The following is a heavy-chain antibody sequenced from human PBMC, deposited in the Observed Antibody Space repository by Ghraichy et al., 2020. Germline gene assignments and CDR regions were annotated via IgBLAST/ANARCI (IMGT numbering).Heavy chain of an antibody. D-gene: IGHD3/OR15-3a*01. CDR3: ARLIVGSKYDLSYFFDY. J-gene: IGHJ4*02. CDR1: GGSISSNY. CDR2: IYYSGST. V-gene: IGHV4-59*08. Sequence: SETLSLTCTVSGGSISSNYWSWIRQRPGKGLEWIGYIYYSGSTNYSPSLMSRLTISVDMSKNQFSLKLSSVTAADTAVYYCARLIVGSKYDLSYFFDYWGQGTLVTVSS.